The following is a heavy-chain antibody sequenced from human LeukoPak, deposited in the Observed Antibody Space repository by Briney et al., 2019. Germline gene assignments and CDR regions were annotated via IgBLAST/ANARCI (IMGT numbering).Heavy chain of an antibody. CDR1: GGSISSSSYY. V-gene: IGHV4-39*01. CDR3: ARRPTIAVAVYGPNFDF. J-gene: IGHJ4*02. CDR2: IYYSGNT. D-gene: IGHD6-19*01. Sequence: SETLSLTCSVSGGSISSSSYYWGWIRQPPGKGLEWIGNIYYSGNTYYNPSLKSRVTISVDTSKNQFSLKLSSVTAADTAVYYCARRPTIAVAVYGPNFDFWGQGTLVTVSS.